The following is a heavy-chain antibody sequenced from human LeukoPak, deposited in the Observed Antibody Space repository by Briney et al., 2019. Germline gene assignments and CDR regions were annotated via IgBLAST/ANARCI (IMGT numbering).Heavy chain of an antibody. Sequence: PGGSLRLSCAASGFTFSSYAMHWVRQAPGKGLEWVAVMSYDGSNKYYADSVKGRFTISRDNSKNTLYLQMNSLRAEDTAVYYCARDGASSGYYHDAFDIWGQGTMVTVSS. CDR3: ARDGASSGYYHDAFDI. V-gene: IGHV3-30-3*01. CDR2: MSYDGSNK. CDR1: GFTFSSYA. J-gene: IGHJ3*02. D-gene: IGHD3-22*01.